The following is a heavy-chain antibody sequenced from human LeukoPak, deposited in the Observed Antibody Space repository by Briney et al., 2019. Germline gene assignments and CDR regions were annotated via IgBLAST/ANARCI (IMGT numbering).Heavy chain of an antibody. Sequence: GESLKISCEGSGYSFTNYWIGWVRQIPGKGLEWMGIIYPGDSDTRYSPSFQGQVTICAQKSISTAYLQRSSLKASDTAVYYCARRADEWELLDYWGQGTLVTVSS. J-gene: IGHJ4*02. CDR3: ARRADEWELLDY. CDR1: GYSFTNYW. V-gene: IGHV5-51*01. D-gene: IGHD1-26*01. CDR2: IYPGDSDT.